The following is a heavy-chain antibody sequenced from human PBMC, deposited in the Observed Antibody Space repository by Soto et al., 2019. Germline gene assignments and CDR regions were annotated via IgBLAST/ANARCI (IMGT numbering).Heavy chain of an antibody. D-gene: IGHD2-15*01. CDR1: GDSVSSNTIA. Sequence: SQTLSPTCAVSGDSVSSNTIAWNWLRQSPWRVLEWLGRTYYRSKWYNEYAVSVRSRITINLDTSKNQFSLQLNSVTPEDTAVYYSPRGRWSTFDYGGQGAQVTVSS. J-gene: IGHJ4*02. V-gene: IGHV6-1*01. CDR2: TYYRSKWYN. CDR3: PRGRWSTFDY.